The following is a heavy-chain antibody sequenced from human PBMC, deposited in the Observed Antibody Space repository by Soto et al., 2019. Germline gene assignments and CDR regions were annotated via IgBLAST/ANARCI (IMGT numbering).Heavy chain of an antibody. CDR3: ARHYDILTGRYYGMDV. J-gene: IGHJ6*02. D-gene: IGHD3-9*01. CDR2: IYPGDSDT. Sequence: GESLKISCTVSGYSFTSYWIGWVRQMPGKGLEWMGIIYPGDSDTRYSPSFQGQVTISADKSISTAYLQWSSLKASDTAMYYCARHYDILTGRYYGMDVWGQGTAVTVSS. CDR1: GYSFTSYW. V-gene: IGHV5-51*01.